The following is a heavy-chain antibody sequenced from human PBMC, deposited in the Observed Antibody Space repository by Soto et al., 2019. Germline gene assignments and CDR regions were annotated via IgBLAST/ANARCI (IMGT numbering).Heavy chain of an antibody. V-gene: IGHV4-59*01. CDR2: IYYSGST. J-gene: IGHJ5*02. D-gene: IGHD3-10*01. CDR1: GCSISSYY. CDR3: ARATMVRGVIIKGWFDP. Sequence: SETLSLTCTVSGCSISSYYWSWIRQPPGKGLEWIGYIYYSGSTNYNPSLKSRVTISVDTSKNQFSLKLSSVTAADTAVYYCARATMVRGVIIKGWFDPWGQGTLVTVSS.